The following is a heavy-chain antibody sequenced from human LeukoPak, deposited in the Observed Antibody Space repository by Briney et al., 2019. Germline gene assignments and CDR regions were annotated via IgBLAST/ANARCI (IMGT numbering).Heavy chain of an antibody. CDR2: ISSNGGST. J-gene: IGHJ4*02. CDR1: GFTFSSYA. D-gene: IGHD6-19*01. Sequence: QAGGSLRLSCSASGFTFSSYAMHWVRQAPGKGLEYVSAISSNGGSTYYADSVKGRFTISRDNSKNTLYLQMSSLRAEDTVVYYCEIGIAVAAFDYWGQGTLVTVSS. CDR3: EIGIAVAAFDY. V-gene: IGHV3-64D*06.